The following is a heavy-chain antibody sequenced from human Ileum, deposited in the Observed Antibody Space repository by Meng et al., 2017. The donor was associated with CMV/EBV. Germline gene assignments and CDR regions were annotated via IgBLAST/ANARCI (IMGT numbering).Heavy chain of an antibody. Sequence: SVKVSCKASGDTFSGHAISWVRQAPGQGLKWMGGIIPILGTTDYAQRFQGRVTITTDVPMTTAYMELSSLRSEDTAMYYCASRNYYDQSPSEIGFWGQGTLVTVSS. CDR3: ASRNYYDQSPSEIGF. D-gene: IGHD3-22*01. J-gene: IGHJ4*02. V-gene: IGHV1-69*05. CDR2: IIPILGTT. CDR1: GDTFSGHA.